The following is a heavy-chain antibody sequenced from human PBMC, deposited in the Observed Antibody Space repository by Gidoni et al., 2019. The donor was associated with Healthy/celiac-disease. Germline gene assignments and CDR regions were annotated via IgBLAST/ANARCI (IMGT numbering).Heavy chain of an antibody. D-gene: IGHD2-15*01. J-gene: IGHJ4*02. V-gene: IGHV1-69*01. CDR3: ARGGAGCSGGSCYYYDSTD. Sequence: QVQLVQSGAEVKKPGSSVKVSCKASGGTFSSYAISWVRQAPGQGLEWMGGILPIFGTANYAQKFQGRVTITADESTSTAYMELSSLRSEDTAVYYCARGGAGCSGGSCYYYDSTDWGQGTLVTVSS. CDR1: GGTFSSYA. CDR2: ILPIFGTA.